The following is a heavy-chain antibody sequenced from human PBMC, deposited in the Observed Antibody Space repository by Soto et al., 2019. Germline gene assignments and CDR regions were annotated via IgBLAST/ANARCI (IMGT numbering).Heavy chain of an antibody. J-gene: IGHJ6*02. CDR3: AEVNGGSGGYWGGSHYEDGLDG. CDR2: ISGSDGTT. Sequence: EVQLLESGGGLTQPGGSLRLSCAASGFIFSDYAMYWVRQAPGKGLEWVSVISGSDGTTYYADSVRGRFTMSGDNSRNTVYLEMMSLRAEDRAVYFGAEVNGGSGGYWGGSHYEDGLDGWGQRTPVSVSS. D-gene: IGHD3-10*01. CDR1: GFIFSDYA. V-gene: IGHV3-23*01.